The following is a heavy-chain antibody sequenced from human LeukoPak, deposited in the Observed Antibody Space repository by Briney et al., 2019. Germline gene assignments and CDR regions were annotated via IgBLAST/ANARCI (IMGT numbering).Heavy chain of an antibody. J-gene: IGHJ4*02. CDR1: GFTVSSNY. V-gene: IGHV3-53*05. CDR3: VKEAYYGWGSSPTFYFDY. D-gene: IGHD3-10*01. Sequence: QSGGSLRLSCAASGFTVSSNYMSWVRQAPGKGLEWVAVISHDVKTTYYADSAKGRFTISRDNARNTVFLQMNRLRPEDTAVYYCVKEAYYGWGSSPTFYFDYWGQGTLVTVSS. CDR2: ISHDVKTT.